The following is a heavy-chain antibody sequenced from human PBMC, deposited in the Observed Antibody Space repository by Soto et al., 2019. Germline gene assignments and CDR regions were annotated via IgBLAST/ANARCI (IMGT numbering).Heavy chain of an antibody. Sequence: GGSLRLSCAASGFTFSRYIMNWVRQSPGKGLEWVPSISSTIYYADSVKGRFTISRDNAKNSLYLQMNSLRDEDTAVYYCARLGNYYDSSGYSLSPFDYWGQGTLVTVSS. D-gene: IGHD3-22*01. CDR1: GFTFSRYI. J-gene: IGHJ4*02. CDR3: ARLGNYYDSSGYSLSPFDY. CDR2: ISSTI. V-gene: IGHV3-48*02.